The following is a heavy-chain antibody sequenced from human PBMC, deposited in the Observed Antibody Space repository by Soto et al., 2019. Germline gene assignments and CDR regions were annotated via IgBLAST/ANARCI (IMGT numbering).Heavy chain of an antibody. J-gene: IGHJ4*02. CDR3: ARGERGDFDY. D-gene: IGHD1-1*01. CDR1: GGTFSSYT. V-gene: IGHV1-69*02. Sequence: QVQLVQSGAEVKKPGSSVKVSCKASGGTFSSYTVTWVRQAPGQGLEWMGRIIPVLDITNYAQKFQGRLKMTADKSTSTAYMELSSLRSEDTAVYYCARGERGDFDYWGQGTLVTVSS. CDR2: IIPVLDIT.